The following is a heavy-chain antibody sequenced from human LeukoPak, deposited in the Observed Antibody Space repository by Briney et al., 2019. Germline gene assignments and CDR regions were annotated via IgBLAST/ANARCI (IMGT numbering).Heavy chain of an antibody. D-gene: IGHD6-13*01. Sequence: PGRSLRLSCAASGFTFDDYAMHWVRQAPGKGLEWVSGISWNSGSIGYADSVKGRFTISRDNAKNSLYLQMNSLRAEDKALYYCAKGIAAAAAFDAFDIWGQGTMVTVSS. CDR2: ISWNSGSI. CDR1: GFTFDDYA. V-gene: IGHV3-9*01. CDR3: AKGIAAAAAFDAFDI. J-gene: IGHJ3*02.